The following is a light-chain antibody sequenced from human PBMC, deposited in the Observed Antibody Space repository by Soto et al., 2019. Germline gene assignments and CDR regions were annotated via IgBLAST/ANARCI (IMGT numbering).Light chain of an antibody. CDR2: EVS. CDR1: SSDVGAYTS. V-gene: IGLV2-14*01. Sequence: QSVLTQPASVSWSPGQSITISCTGTSSDVGAYTSVSWYQQHPGKAPKLIIYEVSNRRPGISTRFSGSKSASTASLTISALKAEDEAHYYCSPHTSDNRDKGFAPGTKGTVL. CDR3: SPHTSDNRDKG. J-gene: IGLJ1*01.